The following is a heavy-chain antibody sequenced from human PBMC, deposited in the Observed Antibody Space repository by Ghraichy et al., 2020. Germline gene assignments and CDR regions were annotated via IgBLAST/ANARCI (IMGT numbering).Heavy chain of an antibody. Sequence: ASVKVSCKASGYTFTSYGISWVRQAPGQGLEWMGWISAYNGNTNYAQKLQGRVTMTTDTSTSTAYMELRSLRSDDTAVYYCARDTPIKYYYGMDVWGQGTTVTVSS. V-gene: IGHV1-18*04. CDR2: ISAYNGNT. J-gene: IGHJ6*02. CDR3: ARDTPIKYYYGMDV. CDR1: GYTFTSYG.